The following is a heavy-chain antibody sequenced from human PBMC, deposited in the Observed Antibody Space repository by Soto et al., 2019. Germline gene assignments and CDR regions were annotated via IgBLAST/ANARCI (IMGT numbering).Heavy chain of an antibody. CDR2: INHSGST. CDR3: ARDGTYYDYIWGSYRYTRPGYFDY. V-gene: IGHV4-34*01. Sequence: QVQLQQWGAGLLKPSETLSLTCAVYGGSFSGYYWSWIRQPPGKGLEWIGEINHSGSTNYNPSLKRRVPISVDPSKNQFSLKLSSVTAADTAVYYCARDGTYYDYIWGSYRYTRPGYFDYWGQGTLVTVSS. CDR1: GGSFSGYY. J-gene: IGHJ4*02. D-gene: IGHD3-16*02.